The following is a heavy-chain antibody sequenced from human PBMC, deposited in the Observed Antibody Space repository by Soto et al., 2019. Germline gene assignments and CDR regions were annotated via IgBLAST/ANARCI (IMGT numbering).Heavy chain of an antibody. CDR1: GYTFTSYG. V-gene: IGHV1-18*01. CDR3: ARVVTMVRGVIVNWFDP. Sequence: ASVKVSCKASGYTFTSYGISWVRQAPGQGLEWMGWISAYNGNTNYAQKLQGRVTMTTDTSTSTAYMELRSLRSDDTAVYYCARVVTMVRGVIVNWFDPWGQGTLVTVSS. CDR2: ISAYNGNT. D-gene: IGHD3-10*01. J-gene: IGHJ5*02.